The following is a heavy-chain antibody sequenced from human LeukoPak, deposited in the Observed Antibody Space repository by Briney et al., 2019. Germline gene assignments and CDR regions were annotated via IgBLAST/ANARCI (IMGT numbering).Heavy chain of an antibody. CDR3: AGENKADFWSGRWFDP. CDR2: IYYSGST. J-gene: IGHJ5*02. Sequence: SETLSLTCTVSGGSISSSSYYWGWIRQPPGKGLEWIGSIYYSGSTYYNPSLKSRVTISVDTSKNQFSLKLSSVTAADTAVYYCAGENKADFWSGRWFDPWGQGTLVTVSS. V-gene: IGHV4-39*01. D-gene: IGHD3-3*01. CDR1: GGSISSSSYY.